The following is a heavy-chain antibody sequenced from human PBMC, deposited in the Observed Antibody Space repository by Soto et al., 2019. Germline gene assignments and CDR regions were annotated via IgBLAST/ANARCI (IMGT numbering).Heavy chain of an antibody. CDR1: GFTFSSYT. CDR2: IIGSAYTT. V-gene: IGHV3-23*01. J-gene: IGHJ6*03. CDR3: AKYGCGSPTCPYYFYSFMDV. Sequence: GGSLRLSCAASGFTFSSYTMSWVRQAPGEGLEWVSAIIGSAYTTYYADSVKGRFTISRDNSQNTLYLRMNSLRAEDTAVYYCAKYGCGSPTCPYYFYSFMDVWGKGTTVTVSS. D-gene: IGHD2-2*01.